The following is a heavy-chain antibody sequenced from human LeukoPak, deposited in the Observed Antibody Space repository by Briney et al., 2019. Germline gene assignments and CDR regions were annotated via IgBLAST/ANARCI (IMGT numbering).Heavy chain of an antibody. CDR2: MKEDGSEK. CDR3: ARGSNYGSRSDYFDY. V-gene: IGHV3-7*03. Sequence: GGSLRLSCAASGFTFSDYWMNWVRQAPGKGLEWVANMKEDGSEKYCVDCVKGRFTISRDNAKNSLYLQMNSRRVEDTAVYYCARGSNYGSRSDYFDYWGQGTLVTVSS. CDR1: GFTFSDYW. J-gene: IGHJ4*02. D-gene: IGHD3-10*01.